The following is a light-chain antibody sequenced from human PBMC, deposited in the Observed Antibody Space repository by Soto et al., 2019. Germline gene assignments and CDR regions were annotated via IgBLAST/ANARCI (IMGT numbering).Light chain of an antibody. Sequence: EIVLTQSPATLSLSPGERATLSCRASQSVSSYLAWYQQKPGQAPRLLIYDASNRATGIPARFSGSGSGTDFTLTMSSVEAEDFAVYYCQQRSNWPPLFTFGPGTKVDIK. CDR3: QQRSNWPPLFT. V-gene: IGKV3-11*01. CDR2: DAS. J-gene: IGKJ3*01. CDR1: QSVSSY.